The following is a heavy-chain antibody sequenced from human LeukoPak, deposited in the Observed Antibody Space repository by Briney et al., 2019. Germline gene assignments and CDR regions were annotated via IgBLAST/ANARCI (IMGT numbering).Heavy chain of an antibody. CDR3: ARVGSRSRWFDP. V-gene: IGHV4-34*01. CDR1: GGSFSGYY. Sequence: PSETLSLTCAVYGGSFSGYYWSWIRQPPGKGLEWIGEINHSGSTNYNPSLKSRVTISVDTSKNQFSLKLSSVTAADTAVYYCARVGSRSRWFDPWGQGTLVTVSS. J-gene: IGHJ5*02. CDR2: INHSGST.